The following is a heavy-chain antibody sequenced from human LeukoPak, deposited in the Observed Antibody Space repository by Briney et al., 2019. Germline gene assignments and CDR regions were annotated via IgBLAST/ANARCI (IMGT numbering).Heavy chain of an antibody. CDR3: ARDQLVGATYFDY. CDR2: ISSSSSYI. Sequence: KTGGSLRLSCAASGFTFSSYSMNWVRQAPGKGLEWVSSISSSSSYIYYADSVKGRFTISRDNAKNSLYLQMNSLRAEDTAVYYCARDQLVGATYFDYWGQGTLVTVSS. D-gene: IGHD1-26*01. J-gene: IGHJ4*02. V-gene: IGHV3-21*01. CDR1: GFTFSSYS.